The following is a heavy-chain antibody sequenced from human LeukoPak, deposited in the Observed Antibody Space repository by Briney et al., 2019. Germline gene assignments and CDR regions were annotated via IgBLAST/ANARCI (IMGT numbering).Heavy chain of an antibody. CDR1: GFTFSSYA. D-gene: IGHD6-13*01. CDR2: IRDSGGST. Sequence: PGGSLRLSCAASGFTFSSYAMSWVRQAPGKGLEWVSTIRDSGGSTYYADSVKGRFTISRDNSKNTLYLQMSSLRAQDTAIYYCAKFTEMAAAPDYWGQGTLVTVSS. V-gene: IGHV3-23*01. CDR3: AKFTEMAAAPDY. J-gene: IGHJ4*02.